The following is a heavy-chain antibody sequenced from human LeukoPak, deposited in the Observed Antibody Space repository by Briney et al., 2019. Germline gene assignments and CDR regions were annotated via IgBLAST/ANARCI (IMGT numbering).Heavy chain of an antibody. CDR3: ARGRGGYYYFNY. Sequence: GGSLRLSCAASGFTFSSYWMHWVRHAPGKGLVWVSRINSDGSSTSYADSVKGRFTISRDNAKNTLYLQMNSLRAEDTAVYYCARGRGGYYYFNYWGQGTLVTVSS. D-gene: IGHD3-22*01. J-gene: IGHJ4*02. CDR1: GFTFSSYW. CDR2: INSDGSST. V-gene: IGHV3-74*01.